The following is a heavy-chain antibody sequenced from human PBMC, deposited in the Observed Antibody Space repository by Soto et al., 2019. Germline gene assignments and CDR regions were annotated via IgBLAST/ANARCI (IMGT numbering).Heavy chain of an antibody. V-gene: IGHV4-59*01. J-gene: IGHJ5*02. CDR2: IYYSGST. CDR3: AREVPAAITWFDP. D-gene: IGHD2-2*02. Sequence: ETLSLSCTVSGGCMSSYYWSWIRQPPGKGLEWIGYIYYSGSTNYNPSLKSRVTISVDTSKNQLSLNLSSVTAADTAVYYCAREVPAAITWFDPWGQGTLVTVS. CDR1: GGCMSSYY.